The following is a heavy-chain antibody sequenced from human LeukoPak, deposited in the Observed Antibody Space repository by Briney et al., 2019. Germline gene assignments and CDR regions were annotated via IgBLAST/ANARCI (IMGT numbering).Heavy chain of an antibody. J-gene: IGHJ4*02. CDR3: ARVKEGSSWYFDY. CDR1: GYTFTGYY. CDR2: INPNSGGT. D-gene: IGHD6-13*01. V-gene: IGHV1-2*02. Sequence: ASVKVSGKASGYTFTGYYMHWVRQAPGQGLEWMGWINPNSGGTNYAQKLQGRVTMTRDTSISTAYMELSRLRSDDTAVYYCARVKEGSSWYFDYWGQGTLVSVSS.